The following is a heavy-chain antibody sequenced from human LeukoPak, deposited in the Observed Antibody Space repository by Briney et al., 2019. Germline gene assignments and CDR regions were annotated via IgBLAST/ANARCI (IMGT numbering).Heavy chain of an antibody. V-gene: IGHV3-7*04. CDR2: IKQDGSEK. D-gene: IGHD3-9*01. J-gene: IGHJ4*02. CDR3: ARAYYDILTGPEYYFDY. Sequence: PGGSLRLSCAASGLTFSSYWMSWVRQAPGKGLEWVANIKQDGSEKYYVDSVKGRFTISRDNAKNSLYLQMNSLRAEDTAVYYCARAYYDILTGPEYYFDYWGQGTLVTVSS. CDR1: GLTFSSYW.